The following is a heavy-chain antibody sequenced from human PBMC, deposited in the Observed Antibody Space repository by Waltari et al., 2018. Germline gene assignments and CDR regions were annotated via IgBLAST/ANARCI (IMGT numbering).Heavy chain of an antibody. CDR2: LNGDKT. J-gene: IGHJ4*02. D-gene: IGHD6-19*01. Sequence: EVQVLESGGGLVQPGGSLRLSCAASGFSFSNYGMGWVSQPPGKGPGWFPALNGDKTYYAGSVKGRFTISRDNSQNTVYLQLSSLRADDTAVYYCAKETGGRGWYTVDYWGQGTLVTVSS. V-gene: IGHV3-23*01. CDR1: GFSFSNYG. CDR3: AKETGGRGWYTVDY.